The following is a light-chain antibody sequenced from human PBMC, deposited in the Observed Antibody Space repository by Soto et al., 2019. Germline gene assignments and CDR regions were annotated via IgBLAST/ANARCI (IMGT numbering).Light chain of an antibody. V-gene: IGKV3-20*01. CDR2: GEP. J-gene: IGKJ1*01. Sequence: PGERAPLSCRASQTVSSNYLAWSQQTPGQAPRLLIYGEPTRGAGIPDRFSGSGSGTDFTLTMSRMEPEDFAVYCGQQYGSSARTFGQGTKVDIK. CDR3: QQYGSSART. CDR1: QTVSSNY.